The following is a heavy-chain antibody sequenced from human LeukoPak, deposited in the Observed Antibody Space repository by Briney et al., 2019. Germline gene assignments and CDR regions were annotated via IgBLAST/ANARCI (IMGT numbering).Heavy chain of an antibody. CDR1: GYTFTSYA. J-gene: IGHJ4*02. Sequence: ASVKVSCKASGYTFTSYAMHWVRQAPGQGLEWMGWINTNTGNPTYAQGFTGRFVFSLDTSVTTAYLHISSLQAEDTAVYYCTRDRSGGAFDYWGQGTLVTVSS. D-gene: IGHD3-16*01. CDR2: INTNTGNP. CDR3: TRDRSGGAFDY. V-gene: IGHV7-4-1*02.